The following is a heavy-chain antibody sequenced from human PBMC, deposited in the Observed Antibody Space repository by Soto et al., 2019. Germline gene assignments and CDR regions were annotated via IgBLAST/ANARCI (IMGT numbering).Heavy chain of an antibody. CDR2: ISGSGGST. Sequence: LRLSCAASGFTFSSYAMSWVRQAPGKGLEWVSAISGSGGSTYYADSVKGRFTISRDNSKNTLYLQMNSLRAEDTAVYYCAKGYIAATQTSNNYNWFDPWGQGTLVTVSS. CDR1: GFTFSSYA. CDR3: AKGYIAATQTSNNYNWFDP. D-gene: IGHD6-6*01. J-gene: IGHJ5*02. V-gene: IGHV3-23*01.